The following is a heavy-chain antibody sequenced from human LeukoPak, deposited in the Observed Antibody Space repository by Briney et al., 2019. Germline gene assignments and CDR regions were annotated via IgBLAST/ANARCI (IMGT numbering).Heavy chain of an antibody. Sequence: ASVKVYCLVYGYTLNGYYLHWVRQAPGHGLERMGWINPKSGGPNYAQKFQGRVTMTRDTSISTAYMELSRLRSDDTAVYYCARELASGSDAFDIWVQGTMVTVSS. CDR2: INPKSGGP. CDR3: ARELASGSDAFDI. J-gene: IGHJ3*02. CDR1: GYTLNGYY. D-gene: IGHD3-10*01. V-gene: IGHV1-2*02.